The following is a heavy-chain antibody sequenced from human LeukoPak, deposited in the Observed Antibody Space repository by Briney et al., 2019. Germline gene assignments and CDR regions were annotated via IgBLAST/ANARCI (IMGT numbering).Heavy chain of an antibody. V-gene: IGHV1-18*01. CDR1: GYTFTTFG. D-gene: IGHD5-18*01. CDR2: ISPYNGNT. J-gene: IGHJ4*02. Sequence: GASVKVSCKTSGYTFTTFGINWVRQAPGQGLERMGWISPYNGNTNYAQKPQGRVTMTTDTSTNTAYMELRSLRSDDTAVYYCARDKGRAYSYGYVDYWGQGTLVTVS. CDR3: ARDKGRAYSYGYVDY.